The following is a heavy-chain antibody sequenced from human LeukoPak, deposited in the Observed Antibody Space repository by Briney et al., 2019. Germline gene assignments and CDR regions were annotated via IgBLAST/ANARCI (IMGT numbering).Heavy chain of an antibody. V-gene: IGHV1-8*03. J-gene: IGHJ3*02. Sequence: ASVKVSCKASGYTFTSYDINWVRQATGQGFEWMGWMNPNSGNTGYAQKFQGRVTITRNTSISTAYMELSSLRSEDTAVYYCARGRGRRITIFGVVAIDAFDIWGQGTMVTVSS. D-gene: IGHD3-3*01. CDR2: MNPNSGNT. CDR1: GYTFTSYD. CDR3: ARGRGRRITIFGVVAIDAFDI.